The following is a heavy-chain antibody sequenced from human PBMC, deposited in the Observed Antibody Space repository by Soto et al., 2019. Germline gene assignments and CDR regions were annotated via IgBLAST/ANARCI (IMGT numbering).Heavy chain of an antibody. V-gene: IGHV1-69*13. CDR2: IIPIFGTA. Sequence: SVKVSCKASGGTFSSYAISWVRQAPGQGLEWMGGIIPIFGTANYAQKFQGRVTITADESTSTAYMELSSLRSEDTAVYYCARDIVVVPAAYSDAFDIWGQGTMVTVSS. CDR3: ARDIVVVPAAYSDAFDI. CDR1: GGTFSSYA. D-gene: IGHD2-2*01. J-gene: IGHJ3*02.